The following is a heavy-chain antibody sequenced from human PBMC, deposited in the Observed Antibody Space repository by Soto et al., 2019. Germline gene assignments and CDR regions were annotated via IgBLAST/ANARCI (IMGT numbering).Heavy chain of an antibody. CDR2: INHSGST. CDR3: ARGRNWNYVLGY. CDR1: GGSFSGYY. D-gene: IGHD1-7*01. J-gene: IGHJ4*02. Sequence: LSLTCALYGGSFSGYYWSWTRQPPGKGLEWIGEINHSGSTNYNPSLKSRVTISVDTSKNQFSLKLSSVTAADTAVYYCARGRNWNYVLGYGGQGTLVTVAS. V-gene: IGHV4-34*01.